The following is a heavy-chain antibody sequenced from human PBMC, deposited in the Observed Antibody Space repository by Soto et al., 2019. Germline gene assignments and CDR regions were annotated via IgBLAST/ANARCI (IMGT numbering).Heavy chain of an antibody. D-gene: IGHD3-10*01. CDR3: ARDLGSVFPPYH. CDR2: INAGNGNT. J-gene: IGHJ5*02. CDR1: GYTFTSYA. Sequence: ASVKVSCKASGYTFTSYAIHWVRQAPGQRLEWMGWINAGNGNTKYSQKFQGRVTITRDTSASTAYMELSSLRSEDTAVYYCARDLGSVFPPYHWGQGTLVTVSS. V-gene: IGHV1-3*01.